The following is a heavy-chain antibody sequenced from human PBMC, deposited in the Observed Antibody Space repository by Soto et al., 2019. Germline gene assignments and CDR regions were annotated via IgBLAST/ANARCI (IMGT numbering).Heavy chain of an antibody. J-gene: IGHJ5*02. D-gene: IGHD6-19*01. CDR2: TYYRPKWYN. CDR3: ARDSGYSSGWYRGGFDP. V-gene: IGHV6-1*01. CDR1: GDSVSSNSAA. Sequence: PSQTLSLTCAISGDSVSSNSAAWNWIRQSPSRGLEWLGRTYYRPKWYNDYAVSVKSRITINPDTSKNQFSLQLNSVTPEDTAVYYCARDSGYSSGWYRGGFDPWGQGTLVTVSS.